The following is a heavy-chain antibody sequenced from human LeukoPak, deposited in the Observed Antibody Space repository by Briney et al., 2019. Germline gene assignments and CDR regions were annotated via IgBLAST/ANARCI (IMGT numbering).Heavy chain of an antibody. V-gene: IGHV1-46*01. CDR3: ARNLVTVNAFDI. CDR1: GYTSTSYY. D-gene: IGHD2-21*02. J-gene: IGHJ3*02. Sequence: GASVTVSCKASGYTSTSYYVHWVRQAPGQGLEWMGIINPSSGSPTYAQNFQGRVTMTRDTSTSTVYMELSSLRSEDTAVYYCARNLVTVNAFDIWGQGTMVTVSS. CDR2: INPSSGSP.